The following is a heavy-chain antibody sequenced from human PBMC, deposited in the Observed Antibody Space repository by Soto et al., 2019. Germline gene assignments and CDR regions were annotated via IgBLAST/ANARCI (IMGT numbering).Heavy chain of an antibody. CDR3: AKDWGGFDY. V-gene: IGHV3-30-3*01. CDR1: GFTFSSYA. Sequence: QVQLVESGGGVVQPGRSLRLSCAASGFTFSSYAMHWVRQAPGKGLEWVAVISYDGSNKYYADSVKGRFTISRDNSKNTLYLQMNSLRAEDTAVYYCAKDWGGFDYWGQGTLVTVSS. J-gene: IGHJ4*02. CDR2: ISYDGSNK. D-gene: IGHD3-16*01.